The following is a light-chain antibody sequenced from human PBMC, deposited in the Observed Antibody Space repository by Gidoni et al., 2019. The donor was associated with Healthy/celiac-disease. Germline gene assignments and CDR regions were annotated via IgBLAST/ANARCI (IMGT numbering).Light chain of an antibody. V-gene: IGKV3-20*01. Sequence: EIVLTQSPGTLSLSPGERATLSCRASQSVSSSYLAWYQQKPGQAPRLLIYGASSRATGIPDRFSSSGSGTDFTLTISRLEPEDFAVYYCQQYGSSPKALTFGGGTKVEIK. J-gene: IGKJ4*01. CDR1: QSVSSSY. CDR3: QQYGSSPKALT. CDR2: GAS.